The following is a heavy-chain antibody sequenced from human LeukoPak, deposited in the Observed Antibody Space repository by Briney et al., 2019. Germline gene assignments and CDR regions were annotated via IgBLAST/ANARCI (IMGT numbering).Heavy chain of an antibody. CDR3: ANGGVLLWFGDQFGY. CDR1: GFTFSSYA. CDR2: ISGSGGST. J-gene: IGHJ4*02. V-gene: IGHV3-23*01. Sequence: GGSLRLSRAASGFTFSSYAMSWVRQAPGKGLEWVSAISGSGGSTYYADSVKGRFTISRDNSKNTLYLQMNSLRAEDTAVYYCANGGVLLWFGDQFGYWGQGTLVTVSS. D-gene: IGHD3-10*01.